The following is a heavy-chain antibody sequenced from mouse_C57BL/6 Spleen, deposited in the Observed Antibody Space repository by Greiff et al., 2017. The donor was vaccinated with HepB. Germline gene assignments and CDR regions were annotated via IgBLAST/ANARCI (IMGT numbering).Heavy chain of an antibody. CDR2: ISSGSSTI. V-gene: IGHV5-17*01. Sequence: EVKLMESGGGLVKPGGSLKLSCAASGFTFSDYGMHWARQAPEKGLEWVAYISSGSSTIYYADTVKGRFTISRDNAKNTLFLQMTSLRSEDKAMYYCARPPHYYGSTLFAYWGQGTLVTVSA. J-gene: IGHJ3*01. CDR3: ARPPHYYGSTLFAY. CDR1: GFTFSDYG. D-gene: IGHD1-1*01.